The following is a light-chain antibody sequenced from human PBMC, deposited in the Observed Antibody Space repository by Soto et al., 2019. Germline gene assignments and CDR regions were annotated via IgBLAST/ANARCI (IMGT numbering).Light chain of an antibody. V-gene: IGKV1-12*01. CDR3: QQASNFPLT. CDR1: QDISSW. Sequence: DIQMTQSPSSVSASVGDRVTITCRASQDISSWLAWFQQRPGRAPKLLIYAASTLQSGVPSRFSRSGSGTVFTLTISSLQPEDFGTYYRQQASNFPLTFGGGPKVEIX. J-gene: IGKJ4*01. CDR2: AAS.